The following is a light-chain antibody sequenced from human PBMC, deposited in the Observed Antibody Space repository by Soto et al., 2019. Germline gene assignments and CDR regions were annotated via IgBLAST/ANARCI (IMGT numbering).Light chain of an antibody. J-gene: IGLJ1*01. CDR3: ASYTTSSTYV. V-gene: IGLV2-14*01. Sequence: QSVLTQPASVSGSPGQSIAISCTGTSSDVGGYSYVSWYQQQPGKAPKLVISDVSNRPSGVSDRFSGSKSGNTASLTISGLQTEYLSDYYCASYTTSSTYVFGTGPKFTVL. CDR1: SSDVGGYSY. CDR2: DVS.